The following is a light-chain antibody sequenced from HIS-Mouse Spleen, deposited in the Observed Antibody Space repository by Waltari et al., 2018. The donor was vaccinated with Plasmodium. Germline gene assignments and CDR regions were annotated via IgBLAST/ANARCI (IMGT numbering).Light chain of an antibody. V-gene: IGLV2-11*01. CDR3: CSYAGSYTFV. J-gene: IGLJ1*01. CDR1: SSDVGSYNY. Sequence: QSALTQPASVSGSPGQSITISCTGTSSDVGSYNYVSWYQQHPGKAPKLMIADVSTRPTGVPDRVSGSKSGNTASLTISGLQAEDEAYYYCCSYAGSYTFVFGTGTKVTVL. CDR2: DVS.